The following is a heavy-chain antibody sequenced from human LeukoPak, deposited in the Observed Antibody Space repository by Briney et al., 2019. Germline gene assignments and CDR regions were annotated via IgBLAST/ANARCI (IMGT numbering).Heavy chain of an antibody. CDR2: TNQDGSKE. D-gene: IGHD5-12*01. CDR1: GFIFSNYW. J-gene: IGHJ4*02. CDR3: VRDGGVSGYDLLDY. V-gene: IGHV3-7*01. Sequence: GGSLRLSCTASGFIFSNYWMTWVRQAPGKGLEWVAQTNQDGSKEYYIDSVKARFSISRDNARNSLSLQMNSLRAEDTAVYYCVRDGGVSGYDLLDYWGQGTLVTVSS.